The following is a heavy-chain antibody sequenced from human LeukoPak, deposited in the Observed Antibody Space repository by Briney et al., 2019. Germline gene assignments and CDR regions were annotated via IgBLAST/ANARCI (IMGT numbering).Heavy chain of an antibody. CDR1: GYTLTELS. CDR2: FDPEDGET. D-gene: IGHD1-26*01. J-gene: IGHJ4*02. V-gene: IGHV1-24*01. Sequence: ASVKVSCKVSGYTLTELSMHWVRQAPGKGLEWMGGFDPEDGETIYAQKFQGRVTMTEDTSTDTAYMELSSLRSEDTAVYYCARGGIVGATKRLVLDYWGQGTLVTVSS. CDR3: ARGGIVGATKRLVLDY.